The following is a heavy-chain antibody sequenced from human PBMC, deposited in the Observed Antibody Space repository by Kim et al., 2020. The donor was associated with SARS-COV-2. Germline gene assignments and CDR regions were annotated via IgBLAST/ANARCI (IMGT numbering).Heavy chain of an antibody. CDR3: ARDGSDSSGYYSIFDY. D-gene: IGHD3-22*01. Sequence: GGSLRLSCAASGITFSSYWMSWVRQAPGKGLEWVANIKQDGSEKYYVDSVKGRFTISRDNAKNSLYLQMNSLRAEDTAVYYCARDGSDSSGYYSIFDYWGQGTLVTVSS. CDR1: GITFSSYW. J-gene: IGHJ4*02. CDR2: IKQDGSEK. V-gene: IGHV3-7*01.